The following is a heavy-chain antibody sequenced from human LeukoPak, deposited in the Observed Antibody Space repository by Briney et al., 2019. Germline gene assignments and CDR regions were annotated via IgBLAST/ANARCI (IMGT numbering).Heavy chain of an antibody. CDR1: GFTVSSNY. V-gene: IGHV3-53*01. Sequence: HPGGSLRLSCAASGFTVSSNYMSWVRQAPVKGLEWVSVIYSGGSTYYADSVKGRFTISRDNSKNTLYLQMNSLRAEDTAVYYCARDGEYSYFDYWGQGTLVTVSS. CDR3: ARDGEYSYFDY. D-gene: IGHD5-18*01. J-gene: IGHJ4*02. CDR2: IYSGGST.